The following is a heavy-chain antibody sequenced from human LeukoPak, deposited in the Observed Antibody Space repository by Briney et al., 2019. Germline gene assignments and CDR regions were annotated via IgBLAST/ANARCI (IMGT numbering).Heavy chain of an antibody. V-gene: IGHV4-34*01. Sequence: SETLSLTCAVYGGSFSGYYWSWIRQPPGEGLEWIGEINHSGSTNYNPSLKSRVTISVDTSKNQFSLKLSSVTAADTAVYYCARGDPYLYWGQGTLVTVSS. CDR2: INHSGST. J-gene: IGHJ4*02. CDR1: GGSFSGYY. D-gene: IGHD2-2*02. CDR3: ARGDPYLY.